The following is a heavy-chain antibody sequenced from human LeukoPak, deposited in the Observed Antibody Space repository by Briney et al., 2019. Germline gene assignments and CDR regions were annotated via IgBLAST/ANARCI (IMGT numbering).Heavy chain of an antibody. J-gene: IGHJ5*02. CDR1: GGTFISYV. CDR2: IIPIFGTA. CDR3: ARAPLYCSGGSCYWFDP. Sequence: SVKVSCKASGGTFISYVISWVRQAPGQGLEWMGGIIPIFGTANYAQKFQGRVTITADESTSTAYMELSSLRSEDTAVYYCARAPLYCSGGSCYWFDPWGQGTLVTVSS. D-gene: IGHD2-15*01. V-gene: IGHV1-69*13.